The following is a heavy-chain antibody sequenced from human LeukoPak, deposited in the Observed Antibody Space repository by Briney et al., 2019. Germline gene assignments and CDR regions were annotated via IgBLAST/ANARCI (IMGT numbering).Heavy chain of an antibody. J-gene: IGHJ4*02. CDR3: ARLNYDILTGFDY. V-gene: IGHV3-48*01. CDR2: ISSSSSTI. Sequence: SGGSLRLSCAASGFTFSSYSMNWVRQAPGKGLEWVSYISSSSSTIYYADSVKGRFTISRDNAKNSLYLQMNSLRAEDTAVYYCARLNYDILTGFDYWGQGTLVTVSS. D-gene: IGHD3-9*01. CDR1: GFTFSSYS.